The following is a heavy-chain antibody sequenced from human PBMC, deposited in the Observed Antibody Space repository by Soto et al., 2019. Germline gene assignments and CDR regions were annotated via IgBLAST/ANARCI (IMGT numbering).Heavy chain of an antibody. CDR2: VSYDGSSQ. CDR1: GFTFTRFS. J-gene: IGHJ6*02. CDR3: ARRDTRYYYYGLDV. Sequence: QVRLVESGGGVVQPGKSLRVSCAGSGFTFTRFSIHWVRQAPGKGLEWVALVSYDGSSQYYADSVKGRFTISRDNSMNTVDLQMNSLRPEDTAVYYCARRDTRYYYYGLDVWGQGTTVTVSS. V-gene: IGHV3-30-3*01.